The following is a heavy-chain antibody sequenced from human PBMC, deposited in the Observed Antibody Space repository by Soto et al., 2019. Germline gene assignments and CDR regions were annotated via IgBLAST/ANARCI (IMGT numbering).Heavy chain of an antibody. CDR1: GFTFSSYD. D-gene: IGHD3-3*01. V-gene: IGHV3-13*01. J-gene: IGHJ4*02. Sequence: GGSLRLSCAASGFTFSSYDMHWVRQATGKGLEWVSAIGTAGDTYYPGSVKGRFSISRDNAKNSLYLQMNSLRAEDTAVYYCARDWNYDFWSGQIDYWGQGTLVTVSS. CDR3: ARDWNYDFWSGQIDY. CDR2: IGTAGDT.